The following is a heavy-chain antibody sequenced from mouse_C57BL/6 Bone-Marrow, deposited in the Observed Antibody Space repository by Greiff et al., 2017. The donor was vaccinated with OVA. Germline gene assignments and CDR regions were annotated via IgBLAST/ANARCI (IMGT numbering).Heavy chain of an antibody. V-gene: IGHV3-6*01. Sequence: VQLQQSGPGLVKPSQSLSLTCSVTGYSITSGYYWNWIRQFPGNKLEWMGYISYDGSNNYNPSLKNRISITRDTSKNQFFLKLNSVTTEDTATYYCARGNFLDDWGQGTSVTVSS. CDR1: GYSITSGYY. CDR2: ISYDGSN. CDR3: ARGNFLDD. J-gene: IGHJ4*01.